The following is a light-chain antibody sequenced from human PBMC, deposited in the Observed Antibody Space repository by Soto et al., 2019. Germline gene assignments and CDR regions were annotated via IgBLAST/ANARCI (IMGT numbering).Light chain of an antibody. Sequence: DIPMTQPPSSVSASVGDRVTITCRASQGVGSWLAWYQQKPGKAPKLLIYAASSLQSGVPSRFSGSGSGTDFTLTINGLQPEDFATYYCQQANSFPYTFGQGTKLEIK. J-gene: IGKJ2*01. CDR3: QQANSFPYT. CDR2: AAS. CDR1: QGVGSW. V-gene: IGKV1-12*01.